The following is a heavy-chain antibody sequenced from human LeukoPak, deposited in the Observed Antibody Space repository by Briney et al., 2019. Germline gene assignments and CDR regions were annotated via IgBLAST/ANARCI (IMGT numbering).Heavy chain of an antibody. V-gene: IGHV3-30*02. D-gene: IGHD2-2*01. Sequence: PGGSLRLSCAASGFSFITYVMHWVRQAPGKGLEWVAFVRSDGNTKYYADSVKGRFTISRDNSKNTLYLEMNSLRAEDTAVYYCAKGLGYCSSTSCYGGKYYYMDVLGKGTTVTVSS. CDR2: VRSDGNTK. CDR1: GFSFITYV. CDR3: AKGLGYCSSTSCYGGKYYYMDV. J-gene: IGHJ6*03.